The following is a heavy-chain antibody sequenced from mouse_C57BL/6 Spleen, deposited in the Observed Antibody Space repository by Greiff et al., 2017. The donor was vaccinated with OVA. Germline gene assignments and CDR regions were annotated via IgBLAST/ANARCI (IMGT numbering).Heavy chain of an antibody. D-gene: IGHD1-1*01. CDR1: GFTFTSYA. Sequence: EVQLLESGGGLVKPGGSLKLSCAASGFTFTSYAMPWVRQTPEQRLEWVAIINDGSSSTYYPDNVKSRSTISRDNSKNNLYLQMSHLKSEDTDMYYCARDTHCSTTVVWYFDVWGTGTTVTVSS. J-gene: IGHJ1*03. V-gene: IGHV5-4*01. CDR3: ARDTHCSTTVVWYFDV. CDR2: INDGSSST.